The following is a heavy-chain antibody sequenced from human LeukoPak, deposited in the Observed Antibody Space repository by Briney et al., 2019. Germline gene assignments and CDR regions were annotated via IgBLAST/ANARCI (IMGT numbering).Heavy chain of an antibody. CDR1: GFTVSSNY. V-gene: IGHV3-66*01. D-gene: IGHD3-10*01. CDR2: IYSGGST. CDR3: AKDLTMVRGYNAFDI. J-gene: IGHJ3*02. Sequence: GGSLRLSCAASGFTVSSNYMSWVRQAPGKGLEWVSVIYSGGSTYYADSVKGRFTISRDNSKNTLYLQMNSLRAEDAAVYYCAKDLTMVRGYNAFDIWGQGTMVTVSS.